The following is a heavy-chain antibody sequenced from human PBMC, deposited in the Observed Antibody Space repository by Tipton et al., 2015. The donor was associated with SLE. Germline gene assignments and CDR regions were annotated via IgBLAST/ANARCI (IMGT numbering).Heavy chain of an antibody. CDR2: VNHSGST. Sequence: TLSLTCSVSGDSLSSYCWSWIRQSPGKGLEWIGEVNHSGSTNYNPSLKSRVTISIDTSKNQFSLKLSSVTAADTAVYYCATYGAFVYMDVWGKGTTVTVSS. CDR3: ATYGAFVYMDV. J-gene: IGHJ6*03. V-gene: IGHV4-34*01. CDR1: GDSLSSYC. D-gene: IGHD4-17*01.